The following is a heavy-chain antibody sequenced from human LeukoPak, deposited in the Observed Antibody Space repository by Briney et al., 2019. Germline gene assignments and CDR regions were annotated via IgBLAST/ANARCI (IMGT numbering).Heavy chain of an antibody. J-gene: IGHJ4*02. D-gene: IGHD2-2*01. CDR1: GYTFTGCY. Sequence: GASVKVSCKASGYTFTGCYMHWVRQAPGQGLEWMGWINPNSGGTNYAQKFQGRVTMTRDTSISTAYMELSRLRSDDTAVYYCAIYCSSTSCRNRAFDYWGQGTLVTVSS. CDR3: AIYCSSTSCRNRAFDY. CDR2: INPNSGGT. V-gene: IGHV1-2*02.